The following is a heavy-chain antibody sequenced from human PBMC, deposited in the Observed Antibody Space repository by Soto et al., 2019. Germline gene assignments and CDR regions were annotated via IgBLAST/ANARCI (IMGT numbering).Heavy chain of an antibody. V-gene: IGHV3-23*01. Sequence: PGGSLRLSSAASGFTFSSYAMRWARPAPGKGLEWVSAISGSGGSTYYADSVKGRFTISRDNSKNTLYLQMNSLRAEDTAVYYCAKDDASGYDSENDAFDFWGQGTRVNVSS. CDR1: GFTFSSYA. CDR2: ISGSGGST. CDR3: AKDDASGYDSENDAFDF. D-gene: IGHD5-12*01. J-gene: IGHJ3*01.